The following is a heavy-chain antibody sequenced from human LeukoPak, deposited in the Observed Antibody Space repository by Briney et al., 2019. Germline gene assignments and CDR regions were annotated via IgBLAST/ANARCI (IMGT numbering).Heavy chain of an antibody. CDR3: ARGSSSWYGILDY. Sequence: GGSLRLSCAASGFTFSSYSMNWVRQAPGKGLEWVSSISSSSSYIYYADSVKGQFTISRDNAKNSLYLQMNSLRAEDTAVYYCARGSSSWYGILDYWGQGTLVTVSS. CDR1: GFTFSSYS. D-gene: IGHD6-13*01. CDR2: ISSSSSYI. V-gene: IGHV3-21*04. J-gene: IGHJ4*02.